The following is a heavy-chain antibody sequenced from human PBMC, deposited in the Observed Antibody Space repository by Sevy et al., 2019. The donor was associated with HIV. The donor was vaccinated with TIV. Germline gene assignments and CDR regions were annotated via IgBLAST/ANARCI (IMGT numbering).Heavy chain of an antibody. V-gene: IGHV3-30-3*01. CDR2: ISYDGSNK. CDR3: ARVDIAAAGFDY. D-gene: IGHD6-13*01. J-gene: IGHJ4*02. CDR1: GFTFSSYA. Sequence: GGSLRLSCAASGFTFSSYAMHWVRQAPGKGLEWVAVISYDGSNKYYADSVKGRFTISRGNSKNTLYLQMNSLRAEDTAVYYCARVDIAAAGFDYWGQGTLVTVSS.